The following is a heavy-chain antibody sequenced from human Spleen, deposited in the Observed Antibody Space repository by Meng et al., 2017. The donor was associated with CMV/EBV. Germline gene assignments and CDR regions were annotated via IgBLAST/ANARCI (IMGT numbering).Heavy chain of an antibody. CDR1: GFTFSSYA. CDR2: ISGSGGST. V-gene: IGHV3-23*01. CDR3: AKGGDIVVVPAAIHD. Sequence: EVQLLESGGGLVQPXGSLRLSCAASGFTFSSYAMSWVRQAPGKGLEWVSAISGSGGSTYYADSVKGRFTISRDNSKNTLYLQMNSLRAEDTAVYYCAKGGDIVVVPAAIHDWGQGTLVTVAS. D-gene: IGHD2-2*02. J-gene: IGHJ4*02.